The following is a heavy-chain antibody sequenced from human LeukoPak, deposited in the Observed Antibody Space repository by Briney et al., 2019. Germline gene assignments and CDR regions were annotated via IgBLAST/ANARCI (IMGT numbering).Heavy chain of an antibody. Sequence: ASVKVSCKASGFTFTGYYMHWVRQAPGQGLEWMGWINPNGGGTNYAQKFQGRVTMTRDTSISTAYMELSSLTSVDTAVYYCARVIGFGELSLGYWGQGTLVTVSS. V-gene: IGHV1-2*02. CDR2: INPNGGGT. J-gene: IGHJ4*02. D-gene: IGHD3-10*01. CDR3: ARVIGFGELSLGY. CDR1: GFTFTGYY.